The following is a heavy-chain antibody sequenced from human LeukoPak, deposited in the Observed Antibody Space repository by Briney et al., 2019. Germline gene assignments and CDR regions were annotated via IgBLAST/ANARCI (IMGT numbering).Heavy chain of an antibody. Sequence: GRSLRLSCAASGFTFSSYVMHWVRQAPGKGLEWVAIISYDGSNEYYADSVKGRFTISRDNAKKSLHLQMNSLRAEDTAIYYCARATTYDILTGYSDYWGQGTLVTVSS. V-gene: IGHV3-30*04. CDR1: GFTFSSYV. CDR2: ISYDGSNE. D-gene: IGHD3-9*01. J-gene: IGHJ4*02. CDR3: ARATTYDILTGYSDY.